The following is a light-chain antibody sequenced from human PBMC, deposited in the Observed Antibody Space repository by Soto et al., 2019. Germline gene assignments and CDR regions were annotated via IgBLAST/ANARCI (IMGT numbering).Light chain of an antibody. CDR1: QSVLYSSNNKNY. CDR3: QQDYRPWT. J-gene: IGKJ1*01. Sequence: DIVMTQSPDSLAVSLGERATINCKSSQSVLYSSNNKNYLAWYQQKPGQPPKLLIYWASTRESGVPDRFSGSGSGTDFPLTIGSLRAEDEAVYYCQQDYRPWTFGQGTKVEIK. CDR2: WAS. V-gene: IGKV4-1*01.